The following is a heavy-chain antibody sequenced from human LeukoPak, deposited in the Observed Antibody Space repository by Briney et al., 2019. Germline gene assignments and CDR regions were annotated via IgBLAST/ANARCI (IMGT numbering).Heavy chain of an antibody. CDR3: ARAKWSLGYFDY. CDR2: IYYSGST. J-gene: IGHJ4*02. Sequence: SETLSLTCTVSGGSISSYYCSWIRQPPGKGLEWIGYIYYSGSTNYNPSLKSRVTISVDTSKNQFSLKLSSVTAADTAVYYCARAKWSLGYFDYWGQGTLVTVSS. V-gene: IGHV4-59*08. CDR1: GGSISSYY. D-gene: IGHD2-21*01.